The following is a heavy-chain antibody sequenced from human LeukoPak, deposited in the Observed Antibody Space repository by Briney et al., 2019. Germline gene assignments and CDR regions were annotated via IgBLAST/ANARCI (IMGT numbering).Heavy chain of an antibody. J-gene: IGHJ3*02. D-gene: IGHD4-17*01. CDR1: GFTFSSYA. V-gene: IGHV3-23*01. CDR2: ISGSGGGT. CDR3: AKEYGDYDAFDI. Sequence: PGGSLRLSCAASGFTFSSYAMSWVRQAPGKGLEWGSAISGSGGGTYYADSVKGRFTISRDNSKNTLYLQMNSLRAEDTAVYYCAKEYGDYDAFDIWGQGTVVIVSS.